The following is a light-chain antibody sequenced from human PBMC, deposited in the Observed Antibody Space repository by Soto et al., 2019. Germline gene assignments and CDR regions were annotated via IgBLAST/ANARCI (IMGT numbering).Light chain of an antibody. Sequence: DIQMTQSPSSLSASIGDRVTITCRASQGISNSLDWYQQNPGKIPNLLIYAASTLQSGVPSRFSGSGSGTDFTLTISSLQPEDVATYYCQKYISAPYTFGPGTKVDIK. CDR3: QKYISAPYT. J-gene: IGKJ3*01. V-gene: IGKV1-27*01. CDR2: AAS. CDR1: QGISNS.